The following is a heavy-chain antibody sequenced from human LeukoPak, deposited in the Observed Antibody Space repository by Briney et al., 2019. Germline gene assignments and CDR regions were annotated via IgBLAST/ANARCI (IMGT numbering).Heavy chain of an antibody. CDR3: ANHLACGSTSCPSFDY. V-gene: IGHV3-21*01. CDR1: AFSLSAYN. CDR2: ISYTGTYI. Sequence: GGSLRLSCAASAFSLSAYNMNWVRQAPGKGLECVSSISYTGTYIYYADSVKGRFTISRDNAQNSLYLQMNSLRAEDTAVYYCANHLACGSTSCPSFDYWGQGTLVTVSS. D-gene: IGHD2-2*01. J-gene: IGHJ4*02.